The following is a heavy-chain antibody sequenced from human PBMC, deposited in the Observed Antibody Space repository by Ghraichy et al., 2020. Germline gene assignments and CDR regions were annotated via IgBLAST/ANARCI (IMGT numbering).Heavy chain of an antibody. V-gene: IGHV3-7*01. D-gene: IGHD1-26*01. CDR1: GFTFSNYW. CDR3: ARVPWELPDY. Sequence: AGSLRLSCAASGFTFSNYWMSWVRQAPGKGLEWVANIKKDGSEKYYVDSVKGRFTISRDNAKNSLYLQMNSLRAEDTAVYYCARVPWELPDYWGQGTLVTVSS. J-gene: IGHJ4*02. CDR2: IKKDGSEK.